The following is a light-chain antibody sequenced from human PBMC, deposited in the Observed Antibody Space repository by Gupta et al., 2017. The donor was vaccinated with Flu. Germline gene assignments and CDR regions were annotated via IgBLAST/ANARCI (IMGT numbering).Light chain of an antibody. CDR1: SSDVGGYNY. CDR3: CSYAGSYTFGV. Sequence: QSALTQPRSVSGSPGQAVTIPCTGSSSDVGGYNYVSCYQQHPGKAPQFMIYDVSKRPSGVPDRFSGSKSGNTASLTISGLQAEEEADYYCCSYAGSYTFGVFGGGTKLTVL. CDR2: DVS. V-gene: IGLV2-11*01. J-gene: IGLJ2*01.